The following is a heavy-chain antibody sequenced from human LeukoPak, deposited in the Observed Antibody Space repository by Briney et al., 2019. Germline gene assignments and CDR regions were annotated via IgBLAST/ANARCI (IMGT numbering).Heavy chain of an antibody. J-gene: IGHJ5*02. D-gene: IGHD2-2*01. Sequence: SVKVSCKASGGTFSSYAISWARQAPGQGLEWMGRIIPILGIANYAQKFQGRVTITADKSTSTAYMELSSLGSEDTAVYYCAKGDSTSCCRGEVSWGQGTLVTVSS. CDR2: IIPILGIA. CDR1: GGTFSSYA. CDR3: AKGDSTSCCRGEVS. V-gene: IGHV1-69*04.